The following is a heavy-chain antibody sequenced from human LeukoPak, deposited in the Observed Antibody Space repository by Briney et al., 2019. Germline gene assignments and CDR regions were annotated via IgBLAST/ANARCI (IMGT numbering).Heavy chain of an antibody. D-gene: IGHD2-2*01. V-gene: IGHV3-53*01. Sequence: GGSLRLSCAASGFTVSSNYMSWVRQAPGKGLEWVSVNSGGGTYYADSVKGRFTISRDNSKNTLYLQMNSLRAEDTAVYYCAREYPLFHYFDYWGQGTLVTVSS. CDR1: GFTVSSNY. CDR3: AREYPLFHYFDY. CDR2: NSGGGT. J-gene: IGHJ4*02.